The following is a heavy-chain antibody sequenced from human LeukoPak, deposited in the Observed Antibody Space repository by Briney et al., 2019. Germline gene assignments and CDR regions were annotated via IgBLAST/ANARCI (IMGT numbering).Heavy chain of an antibody. J-gene: IGHJ4*02. CDR3: ARRSSSWKEIDN. Sequence: SVTVSCKASGGIFISYTISGVRQPPGQGLEWMGRIIPIIGIANYAQKFQDRVTITADKSTSTAYVELSSLRSEDTAAYSGARRSSSWKEIDNWRQGTLVTVSS. CDR1: GGIFISYT. V-gene: IGHV1-69*02. D-gene: IGHD6-13*01. CDR2: IIPIIGIA.